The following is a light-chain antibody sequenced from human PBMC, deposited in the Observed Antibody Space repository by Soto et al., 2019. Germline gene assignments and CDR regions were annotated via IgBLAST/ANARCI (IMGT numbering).Light chain of an antibody. CDR3: MQAQENPRA. Sequence: DIVMTQSPLSLPVTPGEPASISCRSSQSLLNSNGYNYLDWYLQKPGQSPQLLMYLASNRASGVPDRFSGSGSGTDFTLKISRVEAEDVGVYYCMQAQENPRAFGGGTKVDIK. V-gene: IGKV2-28*01. CDR2: LAS. CDR1: QSLLNSNGYNY. J-gene: IGKJ4*01.